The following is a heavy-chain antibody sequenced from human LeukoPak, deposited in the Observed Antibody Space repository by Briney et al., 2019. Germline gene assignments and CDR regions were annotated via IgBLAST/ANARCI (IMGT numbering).Heavy chain of an antibody. J-gene: IGHJ6*02. Sequence: ASVKVSCKASGYTFTSYGISWVRQAPGQGLEWMGWISAYNGNTNYAQTLQGRVTMPKDTSTSTAYMELRSLRSDDTAVYYCARGASGTDGMDVWGQGTTVTVSS. V-gene: IGHV1-18*01. CDR1: GYTFTSYG. CDR2: ISAYNGNT. D-gene: IGHD3-3*01. CDR3: ARGASGTDGMDV.